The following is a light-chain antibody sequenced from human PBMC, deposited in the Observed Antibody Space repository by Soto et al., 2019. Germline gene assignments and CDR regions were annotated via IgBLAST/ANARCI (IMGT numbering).Light chain of an antibody. CDR1: KLGDKY. V-gene: IGLV3-1*01. Sequence: SYELTQPPSVSVSPGQTASITCSGDKLGDKYACWYQQKPGQSPVLVIYHDSKRPSGIPERFSGSNSGNTATLTISGTQAMDEADYYCQAWDSSTAIYVFGTGTKLTVL. CDR2: HDS. J-gene: IGLJ1*01. CDR3: QAWDSSTAIYV.